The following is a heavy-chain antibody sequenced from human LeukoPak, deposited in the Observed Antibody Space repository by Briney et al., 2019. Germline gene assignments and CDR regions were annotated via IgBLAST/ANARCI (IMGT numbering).Heavy chain of an antibody. D-gene: IGHD3-3*01. CDR2: ISSSSSYI. Sequence: GGSLRLSCAASGFTFSSYSMNWVRQAPGKGLEWVSSISSSSSYIYYADSVKGRFTISRDNAKNSLYLQMNSLRAEDTAVYYCAKDGTYDFWSGYSIWGQGTMVTVSS. CDR1: GFTFSSYS. J-gene: IGHJ3*02. CDR3: AKDGTYDFWSGYSI. V-gene: IGHV3-21*04.